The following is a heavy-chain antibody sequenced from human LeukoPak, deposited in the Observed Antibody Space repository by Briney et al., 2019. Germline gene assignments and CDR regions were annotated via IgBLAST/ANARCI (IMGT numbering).Heavy chain of an antibody. V-gene: IGHV3-9*01. CDR2: ISWNSGSI. CDR1: GFTFDDYA. CDR3: AKDSSGYYYGTPVDY. D-gene: IGHD3-22*01. Sequence: GRSLRLSCAASGFTFDDYAMHWVRQAPGKGLEWVSGISWNSGSIGYADSVKGRFTISRDNAMNSLYLQMNSLRAEDTALYYCAKDSSGYYYGTPVDYWGQGTLVTVSS. J-gene: IGHJ4*02.